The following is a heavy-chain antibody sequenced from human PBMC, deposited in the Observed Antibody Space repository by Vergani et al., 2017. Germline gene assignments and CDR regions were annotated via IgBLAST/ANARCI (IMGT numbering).Heavy chain of an antibody. CDR2: IYYSGST. CDR1: GGSISSYY. CDR3: ARGSTDYYDSSGYDVHWYIDG. D-gene: IGHD3-22*01. J-gene: IGHJ2*01. V-gene: IGHV4-59*01. Sequence: QVQLQESGPGLVKPSETLSLTCTVSGGSISSYYWSWIRQPPGKGLEWIGYIYYSGSTNYNPSLKSPVTISVDPSKNQYSLKLSSVTAAAPAVYSWARGSTDYYDSSGYDVHWYIDGWGRGSLVTVSP.